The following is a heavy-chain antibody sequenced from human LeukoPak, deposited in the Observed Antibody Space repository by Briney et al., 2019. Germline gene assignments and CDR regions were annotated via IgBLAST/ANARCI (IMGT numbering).Heavy chain of an antibody. CDR2: INHSGST. Sequence: PSETLSLTCAVYGGSFSGYYWSWIRQPPGKGLEWIGEINHSGSTNYNPSLKSRVTISVDTSKNQFSLKLSSVTAADTAVYYCAKGLAAAETYGYYFDYWGQGTLVTVSS. D-gene: IGHD6-13*01. V-gene: IGHV4-34*01. CDR3: AKGLAAAETYGYYFDY. J-gene: IGHJ4*02. CDR1: GGSFSGYY.